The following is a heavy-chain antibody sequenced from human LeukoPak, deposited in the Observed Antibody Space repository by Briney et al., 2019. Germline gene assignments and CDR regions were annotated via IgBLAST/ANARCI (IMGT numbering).Heavy chain of an antibody. Sequence: ASVTVSCKASGGTFSSYAISWVRQAPGQGLEWMGGIIPIFGTANYAQKLQGRVTMTTDTSTSTAYMELRSLRSDDTAVYYCARAGNWFDPWGQGTLVTVSS. CDR2: IIPIFGTA. CDR3: ARAGNWFDP. D-gene: IGHD7-27*01. CDR1: GGTFSSYA. J-gene: IGHJ5*02. V-gene: IGHV1-69*05.